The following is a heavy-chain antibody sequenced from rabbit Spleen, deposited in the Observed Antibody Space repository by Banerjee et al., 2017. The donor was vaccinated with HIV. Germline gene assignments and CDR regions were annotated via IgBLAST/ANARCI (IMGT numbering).Heavy chain of an antibody. V-gene: IGHV1S47*01. J-gene: IGHJ4*01. Sequence: QEQLVESGGGLVQPGGSLKLSCKASGFDFSSYYMSWVRQAPGKGLEWIGYIDPVFGITYYASWVNGRFTISRENTQNTVSLQMNSLTAADTATYFCARGGGLWGPGTLVTVS. CDR1: GFDFSSYY. CDR3: ARGGGL. CDR2: IDPVFGIT.